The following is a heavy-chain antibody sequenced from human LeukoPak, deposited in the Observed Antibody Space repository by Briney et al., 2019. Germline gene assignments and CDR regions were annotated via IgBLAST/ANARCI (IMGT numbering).Heavy chain of an antibody. J-gene: IGHJ4*02. CDR1: GGSINNFY. CDR3: ARHLSGGSYPLDY. V-gene: IGHV4-59*08. CDR2: ISYSGST. Sequence: SETLSLTCTVSGGSINNFYWSWFRQPPGKRLEWIAYISYSGSTNYNPSLKSRVTISVDTSKNHFSLKLTSVTAADTAVYYCARHLSGGSYPLDYWGQGTLVTVSS. D-gene: IGHD1-26*01.